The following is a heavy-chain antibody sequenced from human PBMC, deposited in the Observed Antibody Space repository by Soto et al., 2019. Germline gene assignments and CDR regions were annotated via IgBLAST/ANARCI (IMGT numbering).Heavy chain of an antibody. D-gene: IGHD3-10*01. Sequence: SETLSLTCAVYGGSFSGYYWSWIRQPPGKGLEWIGEINHSGSTNYNPSLKSRVTISVDTSKNQFSLKLSSVTAADTAVYYCARGQVAVWFGSSFDYWGQGTLVTVSS. V-gene: IGHV4-34*01. CDR1: GGSFSGYY. J-gene: IGHJ4*02. CDR3: ARGQVAVWFGSSFDY. CDR2: INHSGST.